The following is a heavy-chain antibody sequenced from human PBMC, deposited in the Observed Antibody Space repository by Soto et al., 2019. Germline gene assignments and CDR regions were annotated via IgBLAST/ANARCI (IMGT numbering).Heavy chain of an antibody. CDR2: IKQDGGTQ. J-gene: IGHJ4*02. CDR3: ARDEAIDY. Sequence: RLSCAASGFSFSFYWMSWVRQAPGKGLEWVANIKQDGGTQYYVDSVKGRLTISRDNATNSLYLQMKNMRADDTAVYYCARDEAIDYWGQGTLVTVSS. CDR1: GFSFSFYW. V-gene: IGHV3-7*03.